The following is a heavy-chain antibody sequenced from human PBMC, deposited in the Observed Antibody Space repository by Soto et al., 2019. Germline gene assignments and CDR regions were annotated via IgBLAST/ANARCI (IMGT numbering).Heavy chain of an antibody. CDR1: GFTFSSYG. CDR2: ISYDGSNK. J-gene: IGHJ4*02. Sequence: GGSLRLSCAASGFTFSSYGMHWVRQAPGKGLEWVAVISYDGSNKYYADSVKGRFTISRDNSKNTLYLQMNSLRAEDTAVYYCATGPGSGSYFDYWGQGTLVTVSS. D-gene: IGHD6-19*01. CDR3: ATGPGSGSYFDY. V-gene: IGHV3-30*03.